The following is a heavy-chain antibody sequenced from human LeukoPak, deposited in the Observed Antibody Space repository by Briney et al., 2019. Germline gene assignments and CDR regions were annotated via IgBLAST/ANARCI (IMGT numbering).Heavy chain of an antibody. Sequence: ASVTVSCKVSGYTLTELSMHWVRQAPGQGLEWMGGFDPEDGETIYAQKFQGRVTMTEDTSTDTAYMELRSLRSEDTAVYYCATDLGVGSGRFDPWGQGTLVTVSS. D-gene: IGHD3-3*01. J-gene: IGHJ5*02. V-gene: IGHV1-24*01. CDR3: ATDLGVGSGRFDP. CDR1: GYTLTELS. CDR2: FDPEDGET.